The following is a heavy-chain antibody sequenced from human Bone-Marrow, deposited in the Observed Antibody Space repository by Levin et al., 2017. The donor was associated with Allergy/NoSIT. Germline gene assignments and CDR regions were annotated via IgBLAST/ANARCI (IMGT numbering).Heavy chain of an antibody. Sequence: GGSLRLSCEASGFTFSSYSLNWVRQAPGKGLEWVSSISSRSAYIYYADSVKGRFTISRDNANNSLYLQMNSLRAEDTAVYYCASSGTAGANRADYWGQGTLVTVS. CDR2: ISSRSAYI. CDR1: GFTFSSYS. V-gene: IGHV3-21*01. D-gene: IGHD1-26*01. CDR3: ASSGTAGANRADY. J-gene: IGHJ4*02.